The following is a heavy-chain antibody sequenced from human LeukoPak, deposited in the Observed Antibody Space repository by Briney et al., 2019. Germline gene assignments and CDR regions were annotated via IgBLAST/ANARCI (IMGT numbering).Heavy chain of an antibody. V-gene: IGHV1-18*01. D-gene: IGHD3-22*01. CDR2: ISSNDGNT. CDR1: GYTFTSYG. J-gene: IGHJ4*02. Sequence: ASVKVSCKASGYTFTSYGISWVRQAPGQGLEWMGWISSNDGNTYYVQNFQGRVTMTTDTSTSTAYMELRSLRSDDTAVYYCARVNHYYDSSGRKYYFDYWGQGTLVTVSS. CDR3: ARVNHYYDSSGRKYYFDY.